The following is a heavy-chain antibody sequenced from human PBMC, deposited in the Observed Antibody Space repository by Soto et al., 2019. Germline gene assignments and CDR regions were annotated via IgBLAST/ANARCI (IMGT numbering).Heavy chain of an antibody. D-gene: IGHD3-3*01. CDR1: GGSISSYY. V-gene: IGHV4-59*01. J-gene: IGHJ4*02. Sequence: SETLSLTCTVSGGSISSYYWSWIRQPPGKGLEWIGYIYYSGSTNYNPSLKSRLTISVDTSKNQFSLQLSSVTAADTAVYYCARGSYDFRSGLFDYWGQGTLVTVSS. CDR2: IYYSGST. CDR3: ARGSYDFRSGLFDY.